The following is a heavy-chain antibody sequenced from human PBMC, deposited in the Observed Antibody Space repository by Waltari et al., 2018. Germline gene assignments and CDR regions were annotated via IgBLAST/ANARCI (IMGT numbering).Heavy chain of an antibody. D-gene: IGHD1-1*01. J-gene: IGHJ4*02. CDR3: VRSQWKVSLFDF. Sequence: QVHLQESGPGLVKASGTLSLTCDVSGVSLIGTNYWGWVRQPPGKGLEWIGEIVHSGNTNYNSSLNTRVTMSMDTSKNQFSLTLTSVTAADTAVYYCVRSQWKVSLFDFWGQGTRISVSS. CDR2: IVHSGNT. CDR1: GVSLIGTNY. V-gene: IGHV4-4*02.